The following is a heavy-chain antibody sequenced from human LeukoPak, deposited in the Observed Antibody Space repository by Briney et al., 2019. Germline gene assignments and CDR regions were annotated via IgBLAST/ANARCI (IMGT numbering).Heavy chain of an antibody. CDR2: INHSGST. D-gene: IGHD3-22*01. J-gene: IGHJ5*02. Sequence: SETLSLTCAVYGGSFSGYYWTWIRQPPGKGLEWIGEINHSGSTNYNPSLKSRVTISVDTSKNQFSLKLSSVTAADTAVYYCASRDYYYDSSGSYYWFDPWGQGTLVSVSS. CDR1: GGSFSGYY. CDR3: ASRDYYYDSSGSYYWFDP. V-gene: IGHV4-34*01.